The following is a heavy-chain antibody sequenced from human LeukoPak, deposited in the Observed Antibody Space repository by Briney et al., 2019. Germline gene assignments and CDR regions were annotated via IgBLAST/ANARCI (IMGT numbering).Heavy chain of an antibody. V-gene: IGHV3-23*01. Sequence: GGSLRLSCATSGFIFSNYAVNWVRQAPGKGLEWVSIISGSGDTTYYADSVKGRFTISRDNSKNTLYLQMNSLRAEDTAVYYCAREVTPYYWGQGTLVTVSS. J-gene: IGHJ4*02. CDR1: GFIFSNYA. CDR2: ISGSGDTT. CDR3: AREVTPYY. D-gene: IGHD4-23*01.